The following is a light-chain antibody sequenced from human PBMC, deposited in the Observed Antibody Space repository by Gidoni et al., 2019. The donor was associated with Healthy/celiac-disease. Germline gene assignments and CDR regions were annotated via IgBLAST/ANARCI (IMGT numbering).Light chain of an antibody. J-gene: IGKJ1*01. V-gene: IGKV4-1*01. Sequence: DIVMTQYPDSLAVSLGERATINCKSSQSVPYSSNNKNYLAWYQQKPGQPPKLLIYWASTRESGVPDRFSGSGSGTDFTLTISSLQAEDVAVYYCQQYYSTPRTFGQGTKVEIK. CDR2: WAS. CDR1: QSVPYSSNNKNY. CDR3: QQYYSTPRT.